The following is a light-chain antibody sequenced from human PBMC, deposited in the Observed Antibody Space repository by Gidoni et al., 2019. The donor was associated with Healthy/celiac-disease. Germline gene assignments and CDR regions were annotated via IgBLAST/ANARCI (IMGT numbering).Light chain of an antibody. CDR1: SSDVGGYNY. V-gene: IGLV2-11*01. Sequence: QSALTQPRSVSGSPGTSVTSSCTGTSSDVGGYNYVSWYQQHPGKAPKLMIDDVRKRPSGVPDRFVGSKSGNTASLTISGLQAEDESDYYCCSDAGSYTKVFGGGTKLTVL. J-gene: IGLJ2*01. CDR2: DVR. CDR3: CSDAGSYTKV.